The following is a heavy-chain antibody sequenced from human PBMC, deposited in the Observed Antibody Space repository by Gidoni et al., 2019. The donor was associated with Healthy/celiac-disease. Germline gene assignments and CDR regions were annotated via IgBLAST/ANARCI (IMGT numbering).Heavy chain of an antibody. D-gene: IGHD6-13*01. V-gene: IGHV3-66*02. CDR3: ARERADDYYYYGMDV. Sequence: APLVECGGGLVQPRGYLSLSCAGSRLTPRSNYMRWVRQAPGEGMEWVSVIYSGGSTDDADSVKGRFTISRDNSKNTLELQMNSLRAEDTAVYYCARERADDYYYYGMDVWGQGTTVTVSS. CDR2: IYSGGST. CDR1: RLTPRSNY. J-gene: IGHJ6*02.